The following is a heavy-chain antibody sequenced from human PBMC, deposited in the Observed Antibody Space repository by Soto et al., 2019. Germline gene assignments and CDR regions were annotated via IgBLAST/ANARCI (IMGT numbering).Heavy chain of an antibody. J-gene: IGHJ6*02. CDR1: GYTFTSYG. V-gene: IGHV1-18*01. D-gene: IGHD1-26*01. CDR2: ISAYNGNT. Sequence: ASVKVSCKASGYTFTSYGISWLRQAPGQGLEWMGWISAYNGNTNYAQKLQGRVTMTTATSTSTAYMELRSLRSDDTAVYYCARAGSGSDDFLSGNYYYHGMDGCGRRSTGTVSS. CDR3: ARAGSGSDDFLSGNYYYHGMDG.